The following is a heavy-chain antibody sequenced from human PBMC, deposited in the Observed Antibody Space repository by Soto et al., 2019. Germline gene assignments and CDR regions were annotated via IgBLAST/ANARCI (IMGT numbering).Heavy chain of an antibody. Sequence: QVQLQESGPGLVKPSQTLSVTCTVSGGSISSGGSYRSWIRQHPGKGLEWIGYIHYSGTTYYNPSLKSRVTISIDTSKKQFSLKLSSVTAADTAVYYCARDRDSYGFHDYWGQGTLVTVSS. J-gene: IGHJ4*02. CDR3: ARDRDSYGFHDY. CDR1: GGSISSGGSY. CDR2: IHYSGTT. D-gene: IGHD5-18*01. V-gene: IGHV4-31*03.